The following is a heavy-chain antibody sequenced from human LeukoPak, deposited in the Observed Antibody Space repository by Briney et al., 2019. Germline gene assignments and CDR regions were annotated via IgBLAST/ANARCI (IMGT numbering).Heavy chain of an antibody. CDR3: AKDLAVAVAGTVA. V-gene: IGHV3-33*06. Sequence: PGGSLRFSCAASGLTFSSYGMNWAGEAQGKGLEGVAVIWYEGSKKNYADSVKGRFTISRDNSKNTLCLQMNSLRAEDTAVYYCAKDLAVAVAGTVAWGQGTLVTVSS. CDR1: GLTFSSYG. D-gene: IGHD6-19*01. J-gene: IGHJ5*02. CDR2: IWYEGSKK.